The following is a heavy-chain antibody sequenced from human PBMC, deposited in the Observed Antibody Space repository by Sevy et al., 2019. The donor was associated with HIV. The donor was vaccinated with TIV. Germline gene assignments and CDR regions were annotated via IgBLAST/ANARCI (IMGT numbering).Heavy chain of an antibody. CDR1: EFTFSRYW. CDR2: INQDGSQK. CDR3: ARAGPLGDLDHFDR. D-gene: IGHD2-21*01. J-gene: IGHJ4*02. Sequence: GGSLRLSCAASEFTFSRYWMTWVRQAPGKGLEWVVNINQDGSQKSYVDSVKGRLTISRDNSKNSLFLQMNSLRAEDTAVYYCARAGPLGDLDHFDRWGQGTLVTVSS. V-gene: IGHV3-7*03.